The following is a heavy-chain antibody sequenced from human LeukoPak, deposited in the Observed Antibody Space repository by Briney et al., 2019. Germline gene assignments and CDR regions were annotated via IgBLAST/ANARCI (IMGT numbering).Heavy chain of an antibody. Sequence: GGSLRLSCAASGFTFSSYGMHWVRQAPGKGLEWVAFIRYDGSNKYYADSVKGRFTISRDNSKNTLYLQMNSLRAEDAAVYYCAKGYQGYYYDSSGQIDYWGQGTLVTVSS. V-gene: IGHV3-30*02. J-gene: IGHJ4*02. D-gene: IGHD3-22*01. CDR1: GFTFSSYG. CDR3: AKGYQGYYYDSSGQIDY. CDR2: IRYDGSNK.